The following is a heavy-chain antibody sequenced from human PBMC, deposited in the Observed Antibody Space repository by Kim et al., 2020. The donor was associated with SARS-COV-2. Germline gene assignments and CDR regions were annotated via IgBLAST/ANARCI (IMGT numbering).Heavy chain of an antibody. V-gene: IGHV3-33*06. D-gene: IGHD3-10*01. CDR2: IWYDGSNK. Sequence: GGSLRLSCAASGFTFSSYGMHWVRQAPGKGLEWVAVIWYDGSNKYYADSVKGRFTISRDNPKNTLYLQMNSLRAEDTAVYYCAKAPGPVLPLDYWGQGTLVTVSS. J-gene: IGHJ4*02. CDR3: AKAPGPVLPLDY. CDR1: GFTFSSYG.